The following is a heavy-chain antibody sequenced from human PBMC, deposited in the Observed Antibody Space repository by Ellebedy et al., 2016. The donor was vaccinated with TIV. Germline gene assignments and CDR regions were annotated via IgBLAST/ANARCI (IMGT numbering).Heavy chain of an antibody. CDR2: IIPIFGTA. CDR3: ASGLVVLTGSPAYYYYYGMDV. Sequence: SVKVSXKASRGTFSSYAISWVRQAPGQGLEWMGGIIPIFGTANYAQKFQGRVTITADESTSTAYMELSSLRSEDTAVYYCASGLVVLTGSPAYYYYYGMDVWGQGTTVTVSS. V-gene: IGHV1-69*13. CDR1: RGTFSSYA. J-gene: IGHJ6*02. D-gene: IGHD3-9*01.